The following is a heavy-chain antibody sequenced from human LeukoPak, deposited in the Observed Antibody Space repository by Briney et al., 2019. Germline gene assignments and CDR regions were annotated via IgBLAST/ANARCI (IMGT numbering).Heavy chain of an antibody. CDR3: ARARGRFPFDY. CDR2: IYYSGST. V-gene: IGHV4-59*01. D-gene: IGHD3-16*01. Sequence: SEALSLTCTVSGGSISSYYWSWIRQPPGKGLEWIGYIYYSGSTNYNPSLKSRVTISVDTSKNQFSLKLSSVTAADTAVYYCARARGRFPFDYWGQGTLVTVSS. CDR1: GGSISSYY. J-gene: IGHJ4*02.